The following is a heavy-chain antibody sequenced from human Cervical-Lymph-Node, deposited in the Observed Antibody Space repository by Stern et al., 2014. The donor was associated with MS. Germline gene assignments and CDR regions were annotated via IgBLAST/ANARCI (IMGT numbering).Heavy chain of an antibody. J-gene: IGHJ5*01. V-gene: IGHV3-23*04. CDR2: IGGSGDST. CDR1: GFSFSTSA. D-gene: IGHD3-22*01. CDR3: AKDDYYYDSGGYLGWFDS. Sequence: QLVESGGGLVQPGGSLRLSCAASGFSFSTSAMSWVRQAPGKGLEVVSAIGGSGDSTYYADSVKGRFTISRDNSKNTLYLQMNSLRAEDTAVYYCAKDDYYYDSGGYLGWFDSWGQGTLVTVSS.